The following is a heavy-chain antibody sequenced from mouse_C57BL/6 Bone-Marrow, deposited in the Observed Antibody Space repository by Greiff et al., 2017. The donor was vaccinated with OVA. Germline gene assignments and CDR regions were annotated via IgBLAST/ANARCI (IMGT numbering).Heavy chain of an antibody. D-gene: IGHD1-1*01. J-gene: IGHJ2*01. CDR2: IDPNSGGT. V-gene: IGHV1-62-3*01. Sequence: VQLQQPGAELVKPGASVKLSCKASGYTFTSYWMHWVKQRPGRGLEWIGRIDPNSGGTKYNEKFKSKATLTVDKPSSTAYMQLSSLTSEDSAVYYCARSLFITTVVATWDFDYWGQGTTLTVSS. CDR3: ARSLFITTVVATWDFDY. CDR1: GYTFTSYW.